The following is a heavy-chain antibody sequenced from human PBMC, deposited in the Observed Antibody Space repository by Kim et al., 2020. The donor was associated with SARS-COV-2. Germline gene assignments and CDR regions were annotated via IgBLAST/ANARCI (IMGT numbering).Heavy chain of an antibody. CDR2: GGTT. J-gene: IGHJ4*02. V-gene: IGHV3-15*01. Sequence: GGTTESAALVKGRFTISRHNSNNTLYLQMNSLKTEDTAVYYCTTGVSTFDSWGPGTLVAVSS. D-gene: IGHD3-10*01. CDR3: TTGVSTFDS.